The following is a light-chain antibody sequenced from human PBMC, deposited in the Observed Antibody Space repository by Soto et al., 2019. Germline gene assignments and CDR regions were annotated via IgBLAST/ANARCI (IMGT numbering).Light chain of an antibody. J-gene: IGKJ4*01. CDR1: QSVSSN. Sequence: EIVMMQSPATVSVSPGERATLSCRASQSVSSNLAWYQQKPGQAPRLLIYDASTRATGIPARFSGSGSGTEFTLTISSLQSEDFAVYYCQQYNNWVTFGGGTKVEIK. CDR3: QQYNNWVT. CDR2: DAS. V-gene: IGKV3-15*01.